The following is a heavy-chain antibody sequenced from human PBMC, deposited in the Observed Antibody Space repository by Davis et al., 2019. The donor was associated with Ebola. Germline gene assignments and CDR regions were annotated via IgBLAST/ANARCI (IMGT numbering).Heavy chain of an antibody. V-gene: IGHV6-1*01. J-gene: IGHJ4*02. CDR1: GDSVSSKSAA. CDR2: TYSSSKWYT. Sequence: LRLSCAISGDSVSSKSAAWNWIRQSPSRGLEWLGRTYSSSKWYTDYATSVNSRITINPDTSKNQFSLHLNSVTPEDTAVYYCARVSWGLSKAFDNWGQGTLVTVSS. D-gene: IGHD3-16*01. CDR3: ARVSWGLSKAFDN.